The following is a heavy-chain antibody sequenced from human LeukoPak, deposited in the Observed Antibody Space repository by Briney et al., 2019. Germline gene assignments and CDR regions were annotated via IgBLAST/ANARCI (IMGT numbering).Heavy chain of an antibody. CDR3: ARGGGLDV. Sequence: GGSLRLSCAASGFTFTNYNMNWVRQAPGKGLEWVASINHNGNVNYYVDSVKGRFTISRDNAKNSLYLQLSNLRAEDTAVYFCARGGGLDVWGQGATVTVSS. CDR2: INHNGNVN. D-gene: IGHD3-16*01. V-gene: IGHV3-7*03. J-gene: IGHJ6*02. CDR1: GFTFTNYN.